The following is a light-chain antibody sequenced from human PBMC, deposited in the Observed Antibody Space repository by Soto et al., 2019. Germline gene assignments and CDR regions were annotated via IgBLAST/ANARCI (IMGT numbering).Light chain of an antibody. J-gene: IGKJ4*01. V-gene: IGKV1-9*01. Sequence: DIQLTQSPSFLSASVGDRVTITCRASQDISTFLAWYQQKPGKAPQLLIYSASNLHSGVPSRFSGSGSGTEFTLTVSSLQPEDFATYHCQQYLSLPPLTFGGGTRVDIK. CDR2: SAS. CDR3: QQYLSLPPLT. CDR1: QDISTF.